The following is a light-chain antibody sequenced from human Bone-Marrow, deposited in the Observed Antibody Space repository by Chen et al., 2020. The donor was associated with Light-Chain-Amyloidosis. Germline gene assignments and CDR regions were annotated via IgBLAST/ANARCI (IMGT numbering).Light chain of an antibody. J-gene: IGLJ3*02. V-gene: IGLV1-51*01. CDR2: DNN. CDR3: GTWDSSLSAWV. Sequence: QSVLTQPPSVSAAPGQKVTISSSGSRSNIGNNYVSWYQQLQGTAPKLLIYDNNKRPSGIPDRFSGSKSGTSATLGITGLQTGDEADYYCGTWDSSLSAWVCGGGTKLTVL. CDR1: RSNIGNNY.